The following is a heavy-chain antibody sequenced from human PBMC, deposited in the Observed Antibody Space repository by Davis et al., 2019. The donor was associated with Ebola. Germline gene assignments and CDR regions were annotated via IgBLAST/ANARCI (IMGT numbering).Heavy chain of an antibody. J-gene: IGHJ4*02. Sequence: SVKVSCKASGGTFSSYAISWVRQAPGQGLEWMGRIIPILGIANYAQKFQGRVTITADKSTSTAYMELSSLRSEDTAVYYCAKGRHVLLAFDYWGQGTLVTVSS. CDR2: IIPILGIA. CDR3: AKGRHVLLAFDY. CDR1: GGTFSSYA. D-gene: IGHD1-26*01. V-gene: IGHV1-69*04.